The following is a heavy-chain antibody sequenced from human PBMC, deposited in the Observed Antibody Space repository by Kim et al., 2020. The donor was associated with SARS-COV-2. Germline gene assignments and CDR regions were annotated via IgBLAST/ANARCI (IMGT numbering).Heavy chain of an antibody. CDR3: AREVVVTPDAFDI. D-gene: IGHD3-22*01. Sequence: YADSVKGRFTIFRDNAKNSLYLQTNSLRAEDTAVYYCAREVVVTPDAFDIWGQGTMVTVSS. J-gene: IGHJ3*02. V-gene: IGHV3-48*03.